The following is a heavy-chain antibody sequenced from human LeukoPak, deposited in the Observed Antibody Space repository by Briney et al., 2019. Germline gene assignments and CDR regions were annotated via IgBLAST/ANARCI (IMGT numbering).Heavy chain of an antibody. D-gene: IGHD5-12*01. V-gene: IGHV3-21*01. J-gene: IGHJ4*02. Sequence: GGSLRLSCAASGFTFSSYSMNWVRQAPGKGLEWVSSISSSSSYIYYADSVKGRFTISRDNAKNSLYLQMNSLRAEDTAVYYCARVDSGYDQGDYWGQGTLVTVSS. CDR3: ARVDSGYDQGDY. CDR2: ISSSSSYI. CDR1: GFTFSSYS.